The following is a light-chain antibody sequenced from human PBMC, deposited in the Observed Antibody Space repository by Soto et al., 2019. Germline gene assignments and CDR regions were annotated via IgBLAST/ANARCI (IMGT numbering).Light chain of an antibody. CDR1: SIDVGGYNY. CDR3: WSYAGSYPFV. J-gene: IGLJ1*01. Sequence: QSDLTHPRSLSGSPGRSGTLSCTSKSIDVGGYNYVSWYQQHPGKAPKLMIYDVSKRPSGVPDRFSGSKSGNTASLTISGLQAEDEADYYCWSYAGSYPFVFGTVTKV. CDR2: DVS. V-gene: IGLV2-11*01.